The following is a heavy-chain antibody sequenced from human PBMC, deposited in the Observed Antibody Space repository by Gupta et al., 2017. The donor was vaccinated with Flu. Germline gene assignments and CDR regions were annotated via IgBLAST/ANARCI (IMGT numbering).Heavy chain of an antibody. Sequence: EVQMVESGGGLVKPGGSLSLSCTASGFIFSDYTMHWVRQVPGKGLEWVASITGSSTYTYYADPVRGRFTISRDNARNSLFLQMTSLRADDTAMFYCARGAASATVDYWGQGTLVTVSS. J-gene: IGHJ4*02. CDR2: ITGSSTYT. V-gene: IGHV3-21*06. CDR3: ARGAASATVDY. CDR1: GFIFSDYT. D-gene: IGHD2-15*01.